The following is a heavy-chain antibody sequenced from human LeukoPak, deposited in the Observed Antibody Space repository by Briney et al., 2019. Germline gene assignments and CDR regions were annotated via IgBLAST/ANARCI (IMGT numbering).Heavy chain of an antibody. CDR1: GGTFSSYS. CDR3: ANKHLRGYSYDPAEVYFDY. Sequence: SVKVSCKASGGTFSSYSVSWVRQAPGQGLERMGRIIPIFGTANYAQKFQGRVTITTDESTSTAYMELSSLRSEDTAVYYCANKHLRGYSYDPAEVYFDYWGQGTLVTVSS. J-gene: IGHJ4*02. V-gene: IGHV1-69*05. CDR2: IIPIFGTA. D-gene: IGHD5-18*01.